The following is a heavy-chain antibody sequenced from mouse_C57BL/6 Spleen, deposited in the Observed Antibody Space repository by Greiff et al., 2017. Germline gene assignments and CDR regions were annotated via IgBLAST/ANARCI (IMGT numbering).Heavy chain of an antibody. J-gene: IGHJ4*01. D-gene: IGHD1-1*01. V-gene: IGHV1-18*01. CDR1: GYTFTDYN. Sequence: EVQLQQSGPELVKPGASVKIPCKASGYTFTDYNMDWVKQSHGKSLEWIGDINPNNGGTIYNQKFKGKATLTVAKSSSTAYMELRILTSEDTAVYYCARSISTTVVGDAMDYWGQGTSVTVSS. CDR3: ARSISTTVVGDAMDY. CDR2: INPNNGGT.